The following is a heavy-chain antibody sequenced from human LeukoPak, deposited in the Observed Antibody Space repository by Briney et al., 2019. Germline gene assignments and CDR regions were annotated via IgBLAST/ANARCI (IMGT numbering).Heavy chain of an antibody. CDR2: ISTTVGT. CDR1: GDSLTTYF. J-gene: IGHJ4*02. D-gene: IGHD3-10*01. CDR3: ARGGDAFYH. V-gene: IGHV4-4*07. Sequence: SETLSLTCTVSGDSLTTYFWNWVRQPAGKGLEWIGRISTTVGTDYNPSLESRITLSVDTSRNQVSLRLTSVTAADTALYYCARGGDAFYHWGQGTLVTVSS.